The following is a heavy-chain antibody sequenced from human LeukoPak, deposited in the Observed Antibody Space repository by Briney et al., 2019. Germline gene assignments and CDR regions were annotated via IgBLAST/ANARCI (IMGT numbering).Heavy chain of an antibody. Sequence: SETLSLTCTVSGGSITSSSYYWGWIRQPPGKGLEWIGSIYYSGSTYNNPSRKSRVTMSVDTSMNQFSLKLSSVTAADTAVYXXXXXXXXXXXXYYFDXXXQXTLVTVXS. CDR3: XXXXXXXXXXYYFDX. V-gene: IGHV4-39*01. CDR1: GGSITSSSYY. J-gene: IGHJ4*02. CDR2: IYYSGST.